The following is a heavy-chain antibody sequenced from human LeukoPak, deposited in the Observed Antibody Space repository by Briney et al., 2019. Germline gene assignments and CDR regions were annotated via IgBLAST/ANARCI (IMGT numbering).Heavy chain of an antibody. CDR2: INPSGGST. D-gene: IGHD2-2*01. CDR3: ARDSSPHDSISLYYFDY. J-gene: IGHJ4*02. CDR1: GYTFTSYY. V-gene: IGHV1-46*01. Sequence: EASVKVSCKASGYTFTSYYMHWVRQAPGQGLEWMGIINPSGGSTSYAQKFQGRVTMTRDTSTSTVYMELSSLRSEDTAVYYCARDSSPHDSISLYYFDYWGQGTLVTVSS.